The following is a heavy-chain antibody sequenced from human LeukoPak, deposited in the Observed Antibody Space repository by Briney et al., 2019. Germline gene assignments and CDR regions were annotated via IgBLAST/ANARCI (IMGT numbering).Heavy chain of an antibody. CDR3: ERDGTAAGLYFDL. CDR1: GFTFSDYW. V-gene: IGHV3-7*01. D-gene: IGHD6-13*01. CDR2: IRQDGGEK. J-gene: IGHJ4*01. Sequence: VGSLRLSCAVSGFTFSDYWMNWVRQAPGKGLEWVASIRQDGGEKSYVASVKGRFTISRDNTKRSLYLQMSSLRAEDTAVYYCERDGTAAGLYFDLWGQGTLVTVSS.